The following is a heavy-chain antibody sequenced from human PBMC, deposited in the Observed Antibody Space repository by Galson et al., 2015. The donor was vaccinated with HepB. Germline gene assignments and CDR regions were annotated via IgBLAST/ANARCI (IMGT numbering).Heavy chain of an antibody. Sequence: SVKLSRKASGGTFSSYAISWVRQAPGQGLEWMGRIIPILGIANYAQKFQGRVTITADKSTSTAYMELNSLRSEDTAVYYCARVRPAISDAFDIWGQGTMVTVSS. J-gene: IGHJ3*02. CDR3: ARVRPAISDAFDI. V-gene: IGHV1-69*04. CDR2: IIPILGIA. D-gene: IGHD2-2*01. CDR1: GGTFSSYA.